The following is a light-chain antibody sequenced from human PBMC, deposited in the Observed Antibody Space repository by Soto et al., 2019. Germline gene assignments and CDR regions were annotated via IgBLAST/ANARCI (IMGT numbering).Light chain of an antibody. CDR3: QQRSNWPRT. Sequence: EIVLTQSPATLSLSPGERATLSCRASQSVSSYLAWYQQKPGQAPRLLIYDASNRATGIPARFSGSGSGTDFTLTISSLEPEEFAVYYCQQRSNWPRTFGQGTKVETK. J-gene: IGKJ1*01. CDR2: DAS. V-gene: IGKV3-11*01. CDR1: QSVSSY.